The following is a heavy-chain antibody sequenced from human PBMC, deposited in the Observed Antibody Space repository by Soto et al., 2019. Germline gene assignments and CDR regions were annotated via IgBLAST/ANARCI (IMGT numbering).Heavy chain of an antibody. Sequence: QVQLVESGGGVVQPGRSLRLSCAASGFTFSSYGMHWVRQAPGKGLEWVAVISYDGMNKHYADFVKGRFTISRDNSKNTLYLQMNGLRAEDTAVYYCARVIEALAGHYAMDVWGQGTTVTVSS. CDR3: ARVIEALAGHYAMDV. J-gene: IGHJ6*02. V-gene: IGHV3-30*03. CDR2: ISYDGMNK. D-gene: IGHD3-3*02. CDR1: GFTFSSYG.